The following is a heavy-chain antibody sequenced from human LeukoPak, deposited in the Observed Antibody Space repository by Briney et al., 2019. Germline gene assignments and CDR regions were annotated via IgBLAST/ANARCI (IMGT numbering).Heavy chain of an antibody. CDR2: ISSSSSTI. CDR1: GFTFSSYR. D-gene: IGHD3-22*01. V-gene: IGHV3-48*01. CDR3: ARYYYDSSGYHYAFDY. Sequence: GGSLRLSXAASGFTFSSYRMNWVRQAPGKGMEWVSHISSSSSTIYYSDSVKGRFTISRDNAKNSLYLQMNSLRAEDTAVYYCARYYYDSSGYHYAFDYWGQGTLVTVSS. J-gene: IGHJ4*02.